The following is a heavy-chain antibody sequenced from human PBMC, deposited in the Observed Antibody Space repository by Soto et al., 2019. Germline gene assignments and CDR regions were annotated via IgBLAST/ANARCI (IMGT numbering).Heavy chain of an antibody. CDR2: INHSRST. J-gene: IGHJ6*02. CDR1: GGSFSGYY. CDR3: ARMGYYDILTGLPSYYYYYGMDV. D-gene: IGHD3-9*01. Sequence: TSETLSLTCAVYGGSFSGYYWSWIRQPPGKGLEWIGEINHSRSTNYNPSLKSRVTISVDTSKNQFSLKLSSVTAADTAVYYCARMGYYDILTGLPSYYYYYGMDVWGQGTTVTVSS. V-gene: IGHV4-34*01.